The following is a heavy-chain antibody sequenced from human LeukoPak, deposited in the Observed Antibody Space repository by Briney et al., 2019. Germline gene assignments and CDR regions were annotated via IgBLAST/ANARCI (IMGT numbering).Heavy chain of an antibody. V-gene: IGHV3-74*01. D-gene: IGHD3/OR15-3a*01. CDR2: VNGDGTST. CDR3: GRAYLDYAGRDY. J-gene: IGHJ4*02. Sequence: GGSLRLSCAASGFTFSDYWMHWVRQAPGKGLVWVARVNGDGTSTTYADSVKGRFTISRDNAKNTVYLQMNSLRAEDTAVYYCGRAYLDYAGRDYWGQGTLVTVSS. CDR1: GFTFSDYW.